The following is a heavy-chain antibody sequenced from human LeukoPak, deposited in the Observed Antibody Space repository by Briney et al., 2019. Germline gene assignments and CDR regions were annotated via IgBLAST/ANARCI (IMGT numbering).Heavy chain of an antibody. J-gene: IGHJ5*02. D-gene: IGHD3-22*01. V-gene: IGHV5-51*01. CDR1: GYSFATYW. CDR3: ARLGGENYYDSSGYYYAWLDP. CDR2: IYPGDSDT. Sequence: GESLTISCRGSGYSFATYWIGWVRQMPGKGLEWMAVIYPGDSDTRYSSSFQGQVTISADKSINTAYLQWSSLKASDSAMYYCARLGGENYYDSSGYYYAWLDPWGQGTLVTVSS.